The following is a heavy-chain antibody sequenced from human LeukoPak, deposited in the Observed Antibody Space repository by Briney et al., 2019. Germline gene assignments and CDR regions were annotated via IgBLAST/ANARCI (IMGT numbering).Heavy chain of an antibody. CDR1: GGSISSSSYY. CDR2: IYYSGST. CDR3: ARHIRFLEWWYMDV. D-gene: IGHD3-3*01. Sequence: PSETLSLTCTVSGGSISSSSYYWGWIRQPPGKGLEWIGSIYYSGSTYYNPSLKSRVTISVDTSKNQFSLKLSSVTAADTAVYYCARHIRFLEWWYMDVWGKGTTVTVSS. J-gene: IGHJ6*03. V-gene: IGHV4-39*01.